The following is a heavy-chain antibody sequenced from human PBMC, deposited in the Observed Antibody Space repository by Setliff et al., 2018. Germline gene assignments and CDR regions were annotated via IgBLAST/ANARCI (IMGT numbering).Heavy chain of an antibody. Sequence: SVKVSCKASGGTFSSYAISWVRQAPGQGLEWMGGIIPILGTAIYAQKFQGRVTITADKSTSTAHMELSSLRSEDTAVYYCARGLGYCTNGVCYTGWYYYYGMDVWGQGTTVTVSS. J-gene: IGHJ6*02. V-gene: IGHV1-69*10. CDR2: IIPILGTA. CDR1: GGTFSSYA. D-gene: IGHD2-8*01. CDR3: ARGLGYCTNGVCYTGWYYYYGMDV.